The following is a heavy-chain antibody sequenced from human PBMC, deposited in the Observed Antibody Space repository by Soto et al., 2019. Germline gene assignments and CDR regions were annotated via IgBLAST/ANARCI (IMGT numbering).Heavy chain of an antibody. V-gene: IGHV3-21*01. CDR3: ARVRSSGWYFSAFDI. Sequence: PGGSLRLSCAASGFTFSSYGMSWVRQAPGKGLEWVSTISSSSSYIFYADSVKGRFTISRDNAKNSLYLQMNSLRAEDTAVYYCARVRSSGWYFSAFDIWGQGTMVTVSS. CDR1: GFTFSSYG. J-gene: IGHJ3*02. D-gene: IGHD6-19*01. CDR2: ISSSSSYI.